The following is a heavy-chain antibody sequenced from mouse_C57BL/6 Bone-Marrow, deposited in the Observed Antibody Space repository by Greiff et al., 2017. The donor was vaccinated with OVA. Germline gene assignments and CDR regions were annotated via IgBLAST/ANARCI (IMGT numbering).Heavy chain of an antibody. CDR3: AREDYYYFDY. CDR1: GYTFTSYW. J-gene: IGHJ2*01. Sequence: QVQLQQPGAELVMPGASVKLSCKASGYTFTSYWMHWVKQRPGQGLEWIGEFDPSDSCTNYNQKFKGKSTLTVDKSSSTAYMQLSRLTSEDSAVYYCAREDYYYFDYWGQGTTLPVSS. D-gene: IGHD1-1*01. V-gene: IGHV1-69*01. CDR2: FDPSDSCT.